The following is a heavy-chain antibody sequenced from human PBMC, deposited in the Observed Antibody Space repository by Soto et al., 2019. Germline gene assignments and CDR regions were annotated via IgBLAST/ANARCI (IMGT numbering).Heavy chain of an antibody. Sequence: QVQLVESGGGVVQPGRSLRLSCAASGFTFSSYGMHWVRQAPGKGLEWVAVISYDGSNKYYADSVKGRFTISRDNSKNTLYLQMNSLRAEDTDVYYCAKDFLAARRGVVEDYWGQGTLVTVSS. D-gene: IGHD6-6*01. V-gene: IGHV3-30*18. CDR3: AKDFLAARRGVVEDY. CDR2: ISYDGSNK. J-gene: IGHJ4*02. CDR1: GFTFSSYG.